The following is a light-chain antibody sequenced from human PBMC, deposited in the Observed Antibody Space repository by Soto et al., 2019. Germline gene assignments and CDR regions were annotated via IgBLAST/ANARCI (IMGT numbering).Light chain of an antibody. Sequence: ALTQPASVSGSLGQSITISCTGTSSDVGSYTLVSWFQQHPGTAPKLMIYEGTKRPSGISNRFSGSKSGNTASLTISGLQAEDGADYYCCSYTGSATFPWVFGGGTQLTVL. CDR2: EGT. CDR1: SSDVGSYTL. CDR3: CSYTGSATFPWV. V-gene: IGLV2-23*03. J-gene: IGLJ3*02.